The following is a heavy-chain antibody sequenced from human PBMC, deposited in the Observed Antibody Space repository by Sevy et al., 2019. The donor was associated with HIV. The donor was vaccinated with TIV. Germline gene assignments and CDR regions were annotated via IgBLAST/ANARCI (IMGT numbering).Heavy chain of an antibody. Sequence: SETLSLTCAVYGGSFSGYYWSWIRQPPGKGLEWIGEINHSGSTNYNPSLKSRVTISVDTSKNQFSLKLSSVTAADTAAYYCARAREEQTGYWYFDLWGRGTLVTVSS. D-gene: IGHD1-1*01. V-gene: IGHV4-34*01. CDR3: ARAREEQTGYWYFDL. J-gene: IGHJ2*01. CDR1: GGSFSGYY. CDR2: INHSGST.